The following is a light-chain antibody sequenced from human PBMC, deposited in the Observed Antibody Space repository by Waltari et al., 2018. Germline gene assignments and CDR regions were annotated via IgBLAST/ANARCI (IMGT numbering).Light chain of an antibody. J-gene: IGKJ1*01. CDR1: QSVSIY. Sequence: EIVLTQSPATLSLSPGETATLSCRASQSVSIYLAWYQQKPGQAPRLLIYDTSNRATGIPARFSGSGSGTDFTLTISSLEPEDFAVYYCHQRSNWPRTFGQGTKVEI. CDR2: DTS. CDR3: HQRSNWPRT. V-gene: IGKV3-11*01.